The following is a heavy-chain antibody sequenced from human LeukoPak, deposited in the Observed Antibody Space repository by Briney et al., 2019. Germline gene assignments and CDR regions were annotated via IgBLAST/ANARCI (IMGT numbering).Heavy chain of an antibody. D-gene: IGHD3-10*01. CDR3: ARKENVYYYFDY. J-gene: IGHJ4*02. Sequence: ESSETLSLTCTVSGDSISSTISYWGWIRQPPGKGLEWIGSIFYSGSTYYNPSLKSRVTISIVASKNQFSLKLSSVTAADTAVYYCARKENVYYYFDYWGQGTLVTVSS. CDR2: IFYSGST. CDR1: GDSISSTISY. V-gene: IGHV4-39*01.